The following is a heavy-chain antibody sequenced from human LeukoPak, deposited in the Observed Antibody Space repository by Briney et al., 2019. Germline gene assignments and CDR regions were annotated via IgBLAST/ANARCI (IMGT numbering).Heavy chain of an antibody. CDR1: GFIFSDYY. J-gene: IGHJ6*04. D-gene: IGHD3-10*02. Sequence: PGGSLRLSCTTSGFIFSDYYMSWIRQAPGKGLEWVSYISSSGSIIYYADSVKGRFTISRDNAKNSLYLQMNSLRAEDTAVYYCAELGITMIGGVWGKGTTVTISS. V-gene: IGHV3-11*04. CDR2: ISSSGSII. CDR3: AELGITMIGGV.